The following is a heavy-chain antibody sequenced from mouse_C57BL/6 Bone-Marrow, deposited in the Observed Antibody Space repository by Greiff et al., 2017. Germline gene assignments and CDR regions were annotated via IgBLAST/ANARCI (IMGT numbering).Heavy chain of an antibody. J-gene: IGHJ1*03. V-gene: IGHV5-9-1*02. Sequence: EVKLVESGEGLVKPGGSLKLSCAASGFTFSSYAMSWVRQTPEKRLEWVAYISSGGEYIYYADTVKGRFTISRDNARNTLYLQMSSLKSEDTAMYYGTRDERGSSDWYCDVWGTGTTVTVSS. D-gene: IGHD1-1*01. CDR2: ISSGGEYI. CDR3: TRDERGSSDWYCDV. CDR1: GFTFSSYA.